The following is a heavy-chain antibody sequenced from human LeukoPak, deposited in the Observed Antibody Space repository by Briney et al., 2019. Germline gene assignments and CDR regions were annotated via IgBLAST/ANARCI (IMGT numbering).Heavy chain of an antibody. CDR3: AKEAYYDILSGTEAEGFMDV. CDR2: LSGSGDST. V-gene: IGHV3-23*01. Sequence: GGSLRLSCAASGFTFSSSAMTWVRQAPEKGLEWVSTLSGSGDSTYYADSVKGRFTISRDNSKNTLFLEMNRLRAEDTAIYYCAKEAYYDILSGTEAEGFMDVWGKGTAVIVSS. CDR1: GFTFSSSA. J-gene: IGHJ6*03. D-gene: IGHD3-9*01.